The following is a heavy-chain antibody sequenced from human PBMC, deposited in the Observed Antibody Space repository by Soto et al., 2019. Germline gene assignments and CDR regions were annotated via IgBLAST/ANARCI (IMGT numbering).Heavy chain of an antibody. D-gene: IGHD3-10*01. J-gene: IGHJ3*01. V-gene: IGHV4-59*02. CDR1: GGSVSGDC. CDR2: INDSGST. CDR3: ARVWGGAFDF. Sequence: SETLSLTGAVCGGSVSGDCWSWIRKPPGKGLEWIGYINDSGSTNYNPSLKSRVTISVDTSKNQFSLKLSSVTAADTALYYCARVWGGAFDFWGQGTMVTVSS.